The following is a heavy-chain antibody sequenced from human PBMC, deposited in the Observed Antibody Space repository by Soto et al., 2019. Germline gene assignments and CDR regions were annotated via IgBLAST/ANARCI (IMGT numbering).Heavy chain of an antibody. CDR1: GYTFTSYA. CDR3: ASREPSIVVVPAASYYYYGMDV. D-gene: IGHD2-2*01. Sequence: ASVKVSCKASGYTFTSYAMHWVRQAPGQRLEWMGWINAGNGNTKYSQKFQGRVTITRDTSASTAYMELSSLRSEDTAVYYCASREPSIVVVPAASYYYYGMDVWGQGTTVTVS. V-gene: IGHV1-3*01. CDR2: INAGNGNT. J-gene: IGHJ6*02.